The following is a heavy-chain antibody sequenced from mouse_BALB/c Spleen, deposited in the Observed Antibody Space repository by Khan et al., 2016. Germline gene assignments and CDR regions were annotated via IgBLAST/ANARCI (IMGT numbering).Heavy chain of an antibody. CDR1: GFNIKDTY. J-gene: IGHJ4*01. D-gene: IGHD2-4*01. CDR3: ATRTLIPYSCAMDY. Sequence: MQLEESGAELVKPGASVKLSCTASGFNIKDTYMHWVKQRPEQGLEWIGRIDPANGNTKYDPKFQGKATITADTSSNTAYLQLSSLTSEDTAVSYCATRTLIPYSCAMDYWGQGTSVTVSS. CDR2: IDPANGNT. V-gene: IGHV14-3*02.